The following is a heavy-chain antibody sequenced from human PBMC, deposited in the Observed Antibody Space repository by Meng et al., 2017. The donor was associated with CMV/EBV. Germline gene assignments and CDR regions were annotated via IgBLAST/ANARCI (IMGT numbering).Heavy chain of an antibody. J-gene: IGHJ4*02. CDR2: IYSGGST. D-gene: IGHD3-22*01. CDR1: VSRNY. V-gene: IGHV3-53*01. CDR3: ARHQRIYYYDSSGLFSAVDY. Sequence: VSRNYMSWVRQAPGKGLEWVSVIYSGGSTYYADSVKGRFTISRDNSKNTLYLQMNSLRAEDTAVYYCARHQRIYYYDSSGLFSAVDYWGQGTLVTVSS.